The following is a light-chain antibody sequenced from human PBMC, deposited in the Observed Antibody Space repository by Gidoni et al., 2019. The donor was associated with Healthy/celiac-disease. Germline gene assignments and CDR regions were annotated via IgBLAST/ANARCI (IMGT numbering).Light chain of an antibody. CDR3: SSYTSSSTLEV. CDR1: SSDVGGYNH. V-gene: IGLV2-14*03. Sequence: QSALTQPASVSGSPGQSNTISCTGTSSDVGGYNHVSWYQQHPGKAPKLMIYDVSNRPSGVSNRFSGSKSGNSASLTISGLQAEDEADYYCSSYTSSSTLEVFGGGTKLTVL. J-gene: IGLJ2*01. CDR2: DVS.